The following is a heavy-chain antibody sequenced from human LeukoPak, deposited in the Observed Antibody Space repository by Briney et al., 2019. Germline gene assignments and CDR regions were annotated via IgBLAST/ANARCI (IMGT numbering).Heavy chain of an antibody. D-gene: IGHD6-13*01. V-gene: IGHV1-8*03. CDR1: GYTFTSYD. Sequence: ASVKVSCKASGYTFTSYDINWVRQATGQGLEWMGWMNPNSGNTGYAQKFQGRVTITRNTSISTAYMELSSLRSEDTAVYYCARVIAAAGTSYYYYYMDVWGKGTTVTISS. J-gene: IGHJ6*03. CDR3: ARVIAAAGTSYYYYYMDV. CDR2: MNPNSGNT.